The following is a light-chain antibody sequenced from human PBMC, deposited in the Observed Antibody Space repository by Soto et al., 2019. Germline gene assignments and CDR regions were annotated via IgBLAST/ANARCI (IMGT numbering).Light chain of an antibody. CDR1: SSNIGAGYD. J-gene: IGLJ1*01. Sequence: QSVLTQPPSVSGAPGQRVTISCTGSSSNIGAGYDVHWYQQLPGTAPKLLIYVNNNRPSGVPDRFSGSKSGTSASLAITGLQAEDEADYYCQSYDSSLSAHYVFGTGTKLTVL. V-gene: IGLV1-40*01. CDR3: QSYDSSLSAHYV. CDR2: VNN.